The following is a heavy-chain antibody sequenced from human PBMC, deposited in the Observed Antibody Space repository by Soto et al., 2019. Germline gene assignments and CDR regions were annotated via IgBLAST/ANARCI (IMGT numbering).Heavy chain of an antibody. D-gene: IGHD3-3*01. CDR1: GYTFTSYG. J-gene: IGHJ3*02. V-gene: IGHV1-18*01. CDR3: ARVVLDFWSGYYPNPKDAFDI. CDR2: ISAYNGNT. Sequence: GASVKVSCKASGYTFTSYGISWVRQAPGQGLEWMGWISAYNGNTNYAQKLQGRVTMTTDTSTSTAYMELRSLRSDDTAVYYCARVVLDFWSGYYPNPKDAFDIWGQGTMVTVSS.